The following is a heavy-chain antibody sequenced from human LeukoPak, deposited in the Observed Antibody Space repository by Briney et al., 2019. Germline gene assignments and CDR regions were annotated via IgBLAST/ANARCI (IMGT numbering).Heavy chain of an antibody. Sequence: GASVKVSCKASGYTFTGYYMHWVRQAPGQGLEWMGWINPNSGGTNYAQKFQGRVTMTRDTSISTAYMELSRLRSDDTAVYYCARVGKGYGSGSYYNPGFKYNWFDPWGQGTLVTVSS. CDR2: INPNSGGT. CDR3: ARVGKGYGSGSYYNPGFKYNWFDP. J-gene: IGHJ5*02. V-gene: IGHV1-2*02. D-gene: IGHD3-10*01. CDR1: GYTFTGYY.